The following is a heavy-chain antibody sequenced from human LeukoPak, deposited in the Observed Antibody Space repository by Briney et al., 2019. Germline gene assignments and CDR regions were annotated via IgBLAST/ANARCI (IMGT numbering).Heavy chain of an antibody. V-gene: IGHV1-18*01. Sequence: ASVKVPCKASGYTFTSYGISWVRQAPGQGLEWMGWISAYNDNTNYAQKLQGRVTMTTDISTSTAYMELRSLRSDDTAVYYCARGEYFEYIGVAGTIDYWGQGTLVTVSS. CDR3: ARGEYFEYIGVAGTIDY. D-gene: IGHD6-19*01. CDR2: ISAYNDNT. J-gene: IGHJ4*02. CDR1: GYTFTSYG.